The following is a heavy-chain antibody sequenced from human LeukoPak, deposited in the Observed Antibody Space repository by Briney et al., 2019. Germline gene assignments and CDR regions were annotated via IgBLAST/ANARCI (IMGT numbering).Heavy chain of an antibody. J-gene: IGHJ3*02. CDR2: IYYSGST. CDR1: GGSISSSSYY. V-gene: IGHV4-39*01. D-gene: IGHD1-26*01. CDR3: ARQWSIVGAVGAFDI. Sequence: SETLSLTCTVSGGSISSSSYYWGWIRQPPGKGLEWIGSIYYSGSTYYNPSLKSRVTISVDTSKNQFSLKLSSVTAADTAVYYCARQWSIVGAVGAFDIWGQGTMVTVSS.